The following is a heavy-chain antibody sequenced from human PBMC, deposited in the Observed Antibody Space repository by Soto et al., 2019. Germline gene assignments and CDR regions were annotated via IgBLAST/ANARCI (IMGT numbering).Heavy chain of an antibody. V-gene: IGHV4-39*07. D-gene: IGHD4-17*01. CDR3: ARAYYGDYYFDY. J-gene: IGHJ4*02. CDR2: IYHSGNT. Sequence: SETLSLTCTVSGGSISSSSSYWGWIRQPPGKGLEWVGRIYHSGNTYYNPSLESRVTISVDTSKNQFSLKLSSVTAADTAVYYCARAYYGDYYFDYWGQGTLVTVSS. CDR1: GGSISSSSSY.